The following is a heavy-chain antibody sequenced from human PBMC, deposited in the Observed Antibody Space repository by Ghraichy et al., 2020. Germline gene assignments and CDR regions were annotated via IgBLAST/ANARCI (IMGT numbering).Heavy chain of an antibody. CDR2: IRSSTRYI. CDR3: SRGGGAGTPVLYHMDV. J-gene: IGHJ6*02. Sequence: GGSLRLSCVASGLMFSTNTMNWVRQAPGKGLEWVSSIRSSTRYIYYADSVKGRFTISRATAQNSLYLQMNPLRAEDTAVYYCSRGGGAGTPVLYHMDVWGLGTTVTVSS. CDR1: GLMFSTNT. V-gene: IGHV3-21*01. D-gene: IGHD4/OR15-4a*01.